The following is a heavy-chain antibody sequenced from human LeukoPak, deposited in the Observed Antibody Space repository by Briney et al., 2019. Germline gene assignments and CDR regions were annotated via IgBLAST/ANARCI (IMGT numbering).Heavy chain of an antibody. CDR2: ISGSGGTT. Sequence: GGSLRLSCAASGFTFSSYAMSWVRQAPGKGLEWVSAISGSGGTTNYADSVKGRLTISRDNSQNTLYLQMNSLRAEDTAVYYCARPSTYSSGWYYFDYWGQGTLVTVSS. V-gene: IGHV3-23*01. J-gene: IGHJ4*02. CDR1: GFTFSSYA. CDR3: ARPSTYSSGWYYFDY. D-gene: IGHD6-19*01.